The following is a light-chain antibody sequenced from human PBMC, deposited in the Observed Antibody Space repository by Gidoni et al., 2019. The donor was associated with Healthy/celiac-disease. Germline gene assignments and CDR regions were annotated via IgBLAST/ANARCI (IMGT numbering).Light chain of an antibody. CDR1: QDISNY. V-gene: IGKV1-33*01. CDR3: QQYDNLPIT. CDR2: DAS. Sequence: DIQMTQSPSSLSASVGDRVTITCQASQDISNYLNWYQPKPGKAPKLLIYDASNLETGVPSRFSGSGSGTDFTFTISSLQPEDIATYYCQQYDNLPITFGQETRLEIK. J-gene: IGKJ5*01.